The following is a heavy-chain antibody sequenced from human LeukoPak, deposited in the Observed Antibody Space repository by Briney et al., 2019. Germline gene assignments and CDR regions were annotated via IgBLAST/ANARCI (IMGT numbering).Heavy chain of an antibody. Sequence: PSETLSLTCTVSGGSISSYYWSWIRQPPGKRLEWIGHIYYSGSTNYNPSLKSRVTISVDTSKNQFSLKLSSVTAADTALYYCARRYCTNGVCYLVSWGQGTLVTVSS. V-gene: IGHV4-59*01. CDR2: IYYSGST. D-gene: IGHD2-8*01. J-gene: IGHJ5*02. CDR1: GGSISSYY. CDR3: ARRYCTNGVCYLVS.